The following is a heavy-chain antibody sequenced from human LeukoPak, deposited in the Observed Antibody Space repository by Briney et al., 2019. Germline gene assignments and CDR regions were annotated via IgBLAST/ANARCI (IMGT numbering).Heavy chain of an antibody. J-gene: IGHJ5*02. D-gene: IGHD7-27*01. CDR3: ARVMTGEWNWFDP. CDR2: INGDGSRA. CDR1: GFTFSRYW. V-gene: IGHV3-74*01. Sequence: GGSLRLSCAASGFTFSRYWMHWVRQAPGKGLVWVSRINGDGSRATYADSVTGRFTISRDNAKNTVYLQMNSLRAEDTAVYFCARVMTGEWNWFDPWGQGTLVTVSS.